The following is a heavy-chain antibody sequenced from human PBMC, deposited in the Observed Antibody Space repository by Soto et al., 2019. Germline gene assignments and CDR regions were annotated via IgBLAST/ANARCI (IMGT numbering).Heavy chain of an antibody. CDR3: ARHDYSYYGMDV. V-gene: IGHV3-11*05. CDR2: ISGGTTYT. Sequence: QVQVVESGGGLVKPGGSLRLSCTASGFTFSDYYMSWVRQAPGKGLEWLSYISGGTTYTNYADSVKGRFTISRDNAKNSVFLQMNSLRAEDTAVYYCARHDYSYYGMDVWGQGATVTVSS. CDR1: GFTFSDYY. J-gene: IGHJ6*02.